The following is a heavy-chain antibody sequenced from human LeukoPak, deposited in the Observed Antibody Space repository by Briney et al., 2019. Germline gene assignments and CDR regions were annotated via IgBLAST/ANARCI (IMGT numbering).Heavy chain of an antibody. V-gene: IGHV1-2*06. CDR2: INPNIGGT. Sequence: ASVKVSCKASVYTFTGYYMHWVRQAPGQGLEWMGRINPNIGGTNYAQKFQGRVTMTRDTSISTAYMELSRLRSDAPAVYSCAREPTSSSWYGYYYIDVWGKGTTVTVSS. D-gene: IGHD6-13*01. CDR3: AREPTSSSWYGYYYIDV. CDR1: VYTFTGYY. J-gene: IGHJ6*03.